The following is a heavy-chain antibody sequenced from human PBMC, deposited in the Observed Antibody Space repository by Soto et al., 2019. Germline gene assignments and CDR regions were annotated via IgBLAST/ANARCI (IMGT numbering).Heavy chain of an antibody. CDR2: TYYKSKWNN. D-gene: IGHD3-10*01. CDR1: GDSVSSNSAG. V-gene: IGHV6-1*01. J-gene: IGHJ6*02. Sequence: PSETLSLTCVISGDSVSSNSAGWNWIRQSPSRGLEWLGRTYYKSKWNNDYALPVKSRITINPDTSKNQFSLHLYSVTPEDTAVYYCTGITWFRGMDVWGQGTPVTVS. CDR3: TGITWFRGMDV.